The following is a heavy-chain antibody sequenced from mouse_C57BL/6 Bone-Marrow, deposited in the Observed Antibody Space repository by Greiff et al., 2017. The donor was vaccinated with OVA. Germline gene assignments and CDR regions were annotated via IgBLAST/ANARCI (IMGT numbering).Heavy chain of an antibody. CDR2: IYPRSGNT. CDR1: GYTFTSYG. CDR3: ARSPNWVDFDY. V-gene: IGHV1-81*01. J-gene: IGHJ2*01. Sequence: VKVVESGAELARPGASVKLSCKASGYTFTSYGISWVKQRTGQGLEWIGEIYPRSGNTYYNEKFKGKATLTADKSSSTAYMELRSLTSEDSAVYFCARSPNWVDFDYWGQGTTLTVSS. D-gene: IGHD4-1*01.